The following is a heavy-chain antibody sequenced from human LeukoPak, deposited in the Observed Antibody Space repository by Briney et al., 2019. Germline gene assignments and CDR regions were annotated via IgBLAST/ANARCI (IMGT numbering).Heavy chain of an antibody. Sequence: SETLSLTCTVSGYSISSGYYWGWIRQPPGKGLEWIGSIYHSGSTYYNPSLKSRVTISVDTSKNQFSLKLSSVTAADTAVYYCARGSGYYWHWGQGTLVTVSS. CDR2: IYHSGST. J-gene: IGHJ1*01. V-gene: IGHV4-38-2*02. CDR3: ARGSGYYWH. D-gene: IGHD3-22*01. CDR1: GYSISSGYY.